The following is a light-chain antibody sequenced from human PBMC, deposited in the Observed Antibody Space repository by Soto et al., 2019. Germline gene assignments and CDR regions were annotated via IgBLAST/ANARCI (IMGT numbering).Light chain of an antibody. CDR1: QSVNSY. Sequence: EIELTQSPGTLSLSPGERATLSCRASQSVNSYLAWYQQKPGQAPRLLIYDASNRATGIPARFSGSGSGTEFTLTISSLQSEEFAVYYCQQYYNSPITFGQGTRLEIK. CDR3: QQYYNSPIT. CDR2: DAS. J-gene: IGKJ5*01. V-gene: IGKV3-11*01.